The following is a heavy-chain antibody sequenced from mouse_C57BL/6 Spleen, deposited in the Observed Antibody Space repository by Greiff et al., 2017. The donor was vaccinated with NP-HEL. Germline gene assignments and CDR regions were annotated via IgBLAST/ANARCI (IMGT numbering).Heavy chain of an antibody. D-gene: IGHD2-1*01. V-gene: IGHV5-16*01. CDR2: INYDGSST. Sequence: EVKLMESEGGLVQPGSSMKLSCTASGFTFSDYYMAWVRQVPEKGLEWVANINYDGSSTYYLDSLKSRFIISRDNAKNILYLQMSSLKSEDTATYYCARAGGNYYFDYWGQGTTLTVSS. CDR1: GFTFSDYY. CDR3: ARAGGNYYFDY. J-gene: IGHJ2*01.